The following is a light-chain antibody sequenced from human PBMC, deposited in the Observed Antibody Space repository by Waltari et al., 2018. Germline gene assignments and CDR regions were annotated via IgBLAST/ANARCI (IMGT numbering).Light chain of an antibody. CDR1: SSTIGAGTA. CDR3: QSYDSSLSAFV. CDR2: GNN. Sequence: QSVLTQPPSVSGAPGQRVTIPSSGSSSTIGAGTAVTWYQPLPGTAPKLFIFGNNKRPSGFPDGFSGSKSGTSASLVISWLQAEDEADYYCQSYDSSLSAFVFGTGTKVTVL. V-gene: IGLV1-40*01. J-gene: IGLJ1*01.